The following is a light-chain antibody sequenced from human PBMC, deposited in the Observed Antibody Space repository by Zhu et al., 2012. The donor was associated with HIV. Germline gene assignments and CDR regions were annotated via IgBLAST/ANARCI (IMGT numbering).Light chain of an antibody. CDR3: QQYNSYSFT. CDR2: KVS. V-gene: IGKV1-5*03. CDR1: QSINNW. J-gene: IGKJ2*01. Sequence: DIQMTQFPSTLSASVGDRVTITCRASQSINNWLAWYQQKPGKAPKLLIYKVSNLESGVPSRFSGSGSGTEFTLTISSLQPDDFAIYYCQQYNSYSFTFGLGDQTGD.